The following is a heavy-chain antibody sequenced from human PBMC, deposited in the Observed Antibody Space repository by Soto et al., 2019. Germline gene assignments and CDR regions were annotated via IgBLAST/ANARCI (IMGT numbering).Heavy chain of an antibody. J-gene: IGHJ4*02. CDR2: IYHSGST. D-gene: IGHD5-18*01. V-gene: IGHV4-39*01. Sequence: QLQLQESGPGLVKPSETLSLTCTVSGGSISSSSYYWGWIRQPPGKGLEWIGNIYHSGSTYYNPSLKSRVTISVDTSRNQFSLKLSSVTAADTAVYYCARHARGYSYGPLGYWGQGTLVIVSS. CDR1: GGSISSSSYY. CDR3: ARHARGYSYGPLGY.